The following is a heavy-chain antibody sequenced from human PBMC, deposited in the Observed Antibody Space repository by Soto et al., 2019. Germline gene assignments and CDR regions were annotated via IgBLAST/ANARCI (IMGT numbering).Heavy chain of an antibody. CDR2: INHSGST. Sequence: QVQLQQWGAGLLKPSETLSLTCAVYGGSFSGYYWSWIRQPPGKGLEWIGEINHSGSTNYNPSLKSRVTISVDTSKNQFSLKLSPVTAADTAVYYCARERAAAAQPYNWFDPWGQGTLVTVSS. CDR3: ARERAAAAQPYNWFDP. CDR1: GGSFSGYY. V-gene: IGHV4-34*01. J-gene: IGHJ5*02. D-gene: IGHD6-13*01.